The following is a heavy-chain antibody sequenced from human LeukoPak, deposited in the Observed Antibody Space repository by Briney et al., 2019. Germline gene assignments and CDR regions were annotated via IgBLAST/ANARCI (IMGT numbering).Heavy chain of an antibody. CDR2: ISDSGGSA. CDR1: GFTFSSYS. Sequence: SGGSLRLSCAASGFTFSSYSMNWVRQAPGKGLEWVSTISDSGGSAYYADSVKGRFTISRDNSKSTLYLQINSLRADDTAVYYCGRYYVMDVWGQGTSVTVSS. J-gene: IGHJ6*02. V-gene: IGHV3-23*01. CDR3: GRYYVMDV.